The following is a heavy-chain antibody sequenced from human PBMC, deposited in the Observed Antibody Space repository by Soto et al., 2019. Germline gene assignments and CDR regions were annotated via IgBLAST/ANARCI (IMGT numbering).Heavy chain of an antibody. D-gene: IGHD2-2*01. CDR3: ARDSSLIGYCSSTSCYGYFDY. Sequence: GSLRLSCAASGFTFSSYAMHWVRQAPGKGLEWVAVISYDGSNKYYADSVKGRFTISRDNSKNTLYLQMNSLRAEDTAVYYCARDSSLIGYCSSTSCYGYFDYWGQGTLVTVSS. J-gene: IGHJ4*02. CDR2: ISYDGSNK. V-gene: IGHV3-30-3*01. CDR1: GFTFSSYA.